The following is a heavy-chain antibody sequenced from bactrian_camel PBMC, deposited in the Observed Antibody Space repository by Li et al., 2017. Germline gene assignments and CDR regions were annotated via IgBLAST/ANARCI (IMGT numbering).Heavy chain of an antibody. Sequence: VQLVESGGGLVQPGGSLRLSCAASGFTLSSYRTYWVRQAPGKGLEWVSIINRGGTTYYADSMKGRFTISRDNAKNTVYLQMNSPKFEDTALYYCATAESYYSDYPPFHWGQGTQVTVS. J-gene: IGHJ4*01. D-gene: IGHD4*01. CDR3: ATAESYYSDYPPFH. V-gene: IGHV3S1*01. CDR1: GFTLSSYR. CDR2: IINRGGTT.